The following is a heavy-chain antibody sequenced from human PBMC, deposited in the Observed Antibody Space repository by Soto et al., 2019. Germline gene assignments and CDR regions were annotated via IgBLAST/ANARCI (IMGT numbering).Heavy chain of an antibody. CDR3: ARDRGQLWLPDY. J-gene: IGHJ4*02. Sequence: EVQLVESGGGLVKPGGSLRLSCAASGFTFSSYSMNWVRQAPGKGLEWVSSISSSSSYIYYADSVKGRFTISRDNAKNSLYLQMNSLRAEDTAVYYCARDRGQLWLPDYWVQGSLVTVSS. D-gene: IGHD5-18*01. CDR1: GFTFSSYS. V-gene: IGHV3-21*01. CDR2: ISSSSSYI.